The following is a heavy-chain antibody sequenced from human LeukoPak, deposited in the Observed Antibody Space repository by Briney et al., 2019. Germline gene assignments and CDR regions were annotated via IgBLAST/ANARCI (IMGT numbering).Heavy chain of an antibody. CDR2: IRSKANSYAT. D-gene: IGHD4-17*01. J-gene: IGHJ3*01. V-gene: IGHV3-73*01. Sequence: PGGSLRLSCAASGFTFSGSAMHWVRQASGKGLEWIGRIRSKANSYATAYVASVKGRFTISRDGSKKTAYLQMNSLKTEDTAVYYCASWDYGDSETFDFWGQGTMVTVSS. CDR3: ASWDYGDSETFDF. CDR1: GFTFSGSA.